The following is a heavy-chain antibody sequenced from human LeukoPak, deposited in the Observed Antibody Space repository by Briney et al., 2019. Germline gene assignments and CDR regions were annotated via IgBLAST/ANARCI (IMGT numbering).Heavy chain of an antibody. D-gene: IGHD3-10*01. J-gene: IGHJ5*02. V-gene: IGHV4-39*07. CDR2: IYYSGST. Sequence: NPSETLSLTCTVSGGSISSSSYYWGWIRQPPGKGLEWIGSIYYSGSTYYNPSLKSRVTISVDTSKNQFSLKLSSVTAADTAVYYCARSPGYHIWFGELLPNPNWFDPWGQGTLVTVSS. CDR1: GGSISSSSYY. CDR3: ARSPGYHIWFGELLPNPNWFDP.